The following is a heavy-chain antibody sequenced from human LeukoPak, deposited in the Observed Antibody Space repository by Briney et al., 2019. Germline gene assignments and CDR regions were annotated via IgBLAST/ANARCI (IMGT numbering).Heavy chain of an antibody. D-gene: IGHD1-26*01. CDR3: ARNSGSYMYNWFDP. V-gene: IGHV3-21*01. J-gene: IGHJ5*02. CDR1: GFTFSTFA. Sequence: GGSLRLSCAASGFTFSTFAMHWVRLSPGKGLEWVSSISSSSSYIYYADSVKGRFTISRDNAKNSLYLQMNSLRAEDTAVYYCARNSGSYMYNWFDPWGQGTLVTVSS. CDR2: ISSSSSYI.